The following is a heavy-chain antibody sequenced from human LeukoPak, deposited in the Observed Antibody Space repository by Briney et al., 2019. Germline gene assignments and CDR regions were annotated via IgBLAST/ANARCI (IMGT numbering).Heavy chain of an antibody. CDR3: ARHHDGGPKLRLDF. CDR1: GGSITTTNW. Sequence: SETLSLTCGVSGGSITTTNWWTWVRQPPGEGLEWIGEVHLDGRTNYNPSLESRLTISVDLSENHISLRLTSVTAADTAVYYCARHHDGGPKLRLDFWGLGVLVTVSS. D-gene: IGHD2-15*01. V-gene: IGHV4-4*02. CDR2: VHLDGRT. J-gene: IGHJ4*02.